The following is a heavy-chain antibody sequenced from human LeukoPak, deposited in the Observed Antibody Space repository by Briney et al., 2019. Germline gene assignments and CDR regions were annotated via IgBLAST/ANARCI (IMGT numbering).Heavy chain of an antibody. D-gene: IGHD6-19*01. V-gene: IGHV1-69*05. Sequence: SVKVSCKASGGTFSSYAISWVRQAPGQGLEWMGGIIPIFGTANYAQNFQGRVTITTDESTSTAYMELSSLRSEDTAVYYCARDQGLAVAGRNWFDPWGQGTLVTVSS. CDR1: GGTFSSYA. CDR2: IIPIFGTA. J-gene: IGHJ5*02. CDR3: ARDQGLAVAGRNWFDP.